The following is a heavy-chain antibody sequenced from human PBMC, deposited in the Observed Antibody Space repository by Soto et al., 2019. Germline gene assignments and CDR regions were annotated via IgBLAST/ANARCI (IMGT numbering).Heavy chain of an antibody. Sequence: PGGSLRLSCAASGFTFSSYWMSWVRQAPGKGLEWVANIKQDGSEKYYVDSVKGRFTISRDNAKNSLYLQMNSLRAEDTAVYYCAVPPYYDFWSGPPWGQGTLVTVSS. CDR2: IKQDGSEK. D-gene: IGHD3-3*01. CDR1: GFTFSSYW. CDR3: AVPPYYDFWSGPP. V-gene: IGHV3-7*01. J-gene: IGHJ4*02.